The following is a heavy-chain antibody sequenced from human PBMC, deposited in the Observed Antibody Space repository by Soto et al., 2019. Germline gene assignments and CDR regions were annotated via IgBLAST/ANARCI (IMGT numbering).Heavy chain of an antibody. CDR1: GGSISSSNW. J-gene: IGHJ4*02. CDR2: IYHSGST. V-gene: IGHV4-4*02. CDR3: ARREDTAPFDY. D-gene: IGHD5-18*01. Sequence: QVQLQESGPGLVKPSGTLSLTCAVSGGSISSSNWWSWVRQPPGKGLEWIGEIYHSGSTNYNPSLKSGFTLPVDRSQDRVSLKRSSGTAAATAVYYCARREDTAPFDYWGQGTLVTVSS.